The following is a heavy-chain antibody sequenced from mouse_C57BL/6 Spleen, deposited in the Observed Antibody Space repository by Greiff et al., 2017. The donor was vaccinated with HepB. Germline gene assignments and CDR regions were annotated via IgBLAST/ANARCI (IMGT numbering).Heavy chain of an antibody. CDR2: ISSGSSTI. J-gene: IGHJ4*01. V-gene: IGHV5-17*01. Sequence: EVKLVESGGGLVKPGGSLKLSCAASGFTFSDYGMHWVRQAPEKGLEWVAYISSGSSTIYYADTVKGRFTISRDNAKNTLFLQMTSLRSEDTAMYYCARQGTGTGAMDYWGQGTSVTVSS. CDR1: GFTFSDYG. D-gene: IGHD4-1*01. CDR3: ARQGTGTGAMDY.